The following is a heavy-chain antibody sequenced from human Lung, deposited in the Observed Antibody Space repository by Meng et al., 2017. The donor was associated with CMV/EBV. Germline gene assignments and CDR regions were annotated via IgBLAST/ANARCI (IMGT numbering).Heavy chain of an antibody. Sequence: GESXKISCEASGFPFSDYGMHWVRQVPGKGLEWVAFMRYGGDDIYYRDSVRGRFTVSRDNSKNTLYLQNDRLRPGDTALYYCAKDYTNTSSNYVDTWGRGALVTVSS. CDR2: MRYGGDDI. CDR1: GFPFSDYG. V-gene: IGHV3-30*02. J-gene: IGHJ4*02. D-gene: IGHD2-2*02. CDR3: AKDYTNTSSNYVDT.